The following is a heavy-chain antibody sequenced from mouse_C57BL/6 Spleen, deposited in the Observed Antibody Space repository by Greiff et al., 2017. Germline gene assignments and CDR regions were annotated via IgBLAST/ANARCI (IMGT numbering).Heavy chain of an antibody. J-gene: IGHJ2*01. CDR2: INPNNGGT. V-gene: IGHV1-26*01. D-gene: IGHD1-1*01. CDR3: ASKDYYGSFDY. CDR1: GYTFTDYY. Sequence: EVQLQQSGPELVKPGASVKISCKASGYTFTDYYMNWVKQSHGKSLEWIGDINPNNGGTSYNQKFKGKATLTVDKSSSTAYMELRSLTSEDSAVYYCASKDYYGSFDYWGQGTTLTVSS.